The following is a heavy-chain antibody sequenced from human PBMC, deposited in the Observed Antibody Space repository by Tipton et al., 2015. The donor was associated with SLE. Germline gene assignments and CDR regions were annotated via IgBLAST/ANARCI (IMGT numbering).Heavy chain of an antibody. CDR3: ARDSDNGGYWFDP. J-gene: IGHJ5*02. D-gene: IGHD4-23*01. V-gene: IGHV4-59*01. CDR2: IYYSGTT. CDR1: GGSISSYY. Sequence: TLSLTCTVSGGSISSYYWSWIRQPPGKGLEWIGYIYYSGTTNYNPSLKSRVTISVDTSKNQFSLKLSSVTAADTAVYYCARDSDNGGYWFDPWGQGTLVTVSS.